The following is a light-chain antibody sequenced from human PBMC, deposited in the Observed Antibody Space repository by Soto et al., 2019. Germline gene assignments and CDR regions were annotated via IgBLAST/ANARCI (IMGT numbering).Light chain of an antibody. CDR3: QQYYCTLPLT. J-gene: IGKJ4*01. V-gene: IGKV4-1*01. Sequence: DIVMTQSPDSLAVSLGERATINCKSSQSVLYSSNNKNYLAWYQQKPGQPPKLLIYWASTRESGVPDRFSGSGSWTDFTLAISSLQAEDVAVYYCQQYYCTLPLTFGGGTKVEIK. CDR1: QSVLYSSNNKNY. CDR2: WAS.